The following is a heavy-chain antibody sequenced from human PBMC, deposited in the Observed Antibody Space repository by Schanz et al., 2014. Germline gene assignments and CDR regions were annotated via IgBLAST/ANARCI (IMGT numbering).Heavy chain of an antibody. CDR1: GFTFSSYA. J-gene: IGHJ4*02. Sequence: EVQLLDSGGGLVQPGGSLRLSCAASGFTFSSYAMSWVRQAPGKGLEWVSALSGSGGSTYYADSVKGRFTISRDNSKNTLYLQMNCLRAEDTTVYYCAKQIHYDILTVPRHWGQGTLVTVSS. V-gene: IGHV3-23*01. D-gene: IGHD3-9*01. CDR2: LSGSGGST. CDR3: AKQIHYDILTVPRH.